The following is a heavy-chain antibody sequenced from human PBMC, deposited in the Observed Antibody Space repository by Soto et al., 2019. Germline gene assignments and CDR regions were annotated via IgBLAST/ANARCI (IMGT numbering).Heavy chain of an antibody. Sequence: QVQLQESGPGLVKPSETLSLTCTVSGGSISSYYWSWIRQPPGKGLEWIGYIYYSGSTNYNPSLKRRVTISVDTSKNQFSLKLSSVTAADTAVYYCARDTTVPAAMNYYYYYGMDVWGQGTTVTVSS. V-gene: IGHV4-59*01. D-gene: IGHD2-2*01. J-gene: IGHJ6*02. CDR2: IYYSGST. CDR3: ARDTTVPAAMNYYYYYGMDV. CDR1: GGSISSYY.